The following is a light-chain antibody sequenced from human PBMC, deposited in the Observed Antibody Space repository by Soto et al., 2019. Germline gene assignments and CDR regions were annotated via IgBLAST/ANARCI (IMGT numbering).Light chain of an antibody. CDR1: QSVSSD. V-gene: IGKV3-11*01. CDR2: DAS. J-gene: IGKJ4*01. Sequence: EIVFPQSPATLPLSPGERATLSCRASQSVSSDLAWYQQKPGQAPRLLIYDASNRATGIPARFSGSGSGTDFTLTISGLEPEDFAVYYCQQRRNWPFTFAGGTKVDIK. CDR3: QQRRNWPFT.